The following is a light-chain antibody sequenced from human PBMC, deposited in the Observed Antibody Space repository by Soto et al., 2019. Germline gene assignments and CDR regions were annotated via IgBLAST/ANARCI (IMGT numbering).Light chain of an antibody. Sequence: QSALTQPPSASGSPGQSVTISCTGTSSDVGGYNYVSWYQQHPGKAPKLMISEVSKRPSGVPDRFSGSKSGNTASLTVSGLHAEDEGDYYCSSFAGNNNLVFGGGTTLTVL. CDR1: SSDVGGYNY. J-gene: IGLJ2*01. CDR2: EVS. V-gene: IGLV2-8*01. CDR3: SSFAGNNNLV.